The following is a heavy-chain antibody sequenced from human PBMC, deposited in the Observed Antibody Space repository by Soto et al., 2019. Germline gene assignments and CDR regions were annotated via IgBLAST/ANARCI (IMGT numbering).Heavy chain of an antibody. D-gene: IGHD1-1*01. J-gene: IGHJ5*02. Sequence: SETLSLTCTVSGASISSVNYYWTWIRQPPGKGLEWIGYIYYSGTTYYNPSLNSRVTIFLETAKDRFSLKLGYVAATVRGVYYCAIRGGNAWCQGIKVTVSS. CDR3: AIRGGNA. V-gene: IGHV4-30-4*01. CDR2: IYYSGTT. CDR1: GASISSVNYY.